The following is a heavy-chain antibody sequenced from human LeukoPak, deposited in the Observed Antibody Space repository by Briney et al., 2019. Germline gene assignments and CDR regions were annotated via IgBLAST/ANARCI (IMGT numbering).Heavy chain of an antibody. Sequence: GGSLRLSCAASGFTFSSYSMNWVRQGPGKGLEWVSYISSSSSSIYYADSVKGRFTISRDNAKNSLYLQMNSLRAEDTAVYYCAKGGSADDYWGQGTLVTVSS. D-gene: IGHD5-12*01. V-gene: IGHV3-48*04. CDR3: AKGGSADDY. CDR2: ISSSSSSI. J-gene: IGHJ4*02. CDR1: GFTFSSYS.